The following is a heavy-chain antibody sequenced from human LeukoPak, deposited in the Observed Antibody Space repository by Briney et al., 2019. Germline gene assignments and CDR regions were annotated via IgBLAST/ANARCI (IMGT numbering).Heavy chain of an antibody. CDR3: ARHARFFGVVTHFDY. CDR2: INHSGST. V-gene: IGHV4-34*01. D-gene: IGHD3-3*01. Sequence: SETLSLTCAVYGGSFSGYYWSWIRQPPGKGLEWIGEINHSGSTNYNPSLKSRVTISVDTSKNQFSLKLSSVTAADTAVYYCARHARFFGVVTHFDYWGQGTLVTVSS. CDR1: GGSFSGYY. J-gene: IGHJ4*02.